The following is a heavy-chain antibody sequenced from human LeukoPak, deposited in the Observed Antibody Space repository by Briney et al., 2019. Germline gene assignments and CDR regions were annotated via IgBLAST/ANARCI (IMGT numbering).Heavy chain of an antibody. V-gene: IGHV1-18*01. CDR1: GYTFTNYG. D-gene: IGHD3-22*01. CDR2: INVYNGKT. CDR3: ARDQGYYYDSTGYVFDS. Sequence: GASVKVSCKASGYTFTNYGISWVRQAPGQGLEWMAWINVYNGKTYYAQNFQGRVTVTTDTFTSTAYMELGNLRSDDTAVYYCARDQGYYYDSTGYVFDSWGQGTLVTVSS. J-gene: IGHJ4*02.